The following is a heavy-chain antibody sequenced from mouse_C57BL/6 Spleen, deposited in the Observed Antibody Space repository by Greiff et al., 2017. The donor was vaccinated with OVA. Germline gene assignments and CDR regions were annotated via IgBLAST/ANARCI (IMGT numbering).Heavy chain of an antibody. Sequence: VKLKESGPGLVQPSQSLSITCTVSGFSLTSYGVHWVRQSPGKGLEWLGVIWRGGSTDYTAAFMSRLSITKDNSKSQVFFKMNSLQADDTAIYYCAKKASYYGSSYAMDYWGQGTSVTVSS. J-gene: IGHJ4*01. CDR1: GFSLTSYG. CDR2: IWRGGST. D-gene: IGHD1-1*01. V-gene: IGHV2-5*01. CDR3: AKKASYYGSSYAMDY.